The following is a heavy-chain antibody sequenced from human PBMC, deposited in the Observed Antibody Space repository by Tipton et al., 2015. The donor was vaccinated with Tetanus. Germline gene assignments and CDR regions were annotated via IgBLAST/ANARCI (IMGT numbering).Heavy chain of an antibody. CDR3: ARALVGLRLGELSLRDAFDI. CDR2: INPNSGGT. D-gene: IGHD3-16*02. V-gene: IGHV1-2*04. J-gene: IGHJ3*02. Sequence: QVQLVQSGAEVKKPGASVKVSCKASGYTFTGYYMHWVRQAPGQGLEWMGWINPNSGGTNYAQKFQGWVTMTRDTSISTAYMELSRLRSDDTAVYYCARALVGLRLGELSLRDAFDIWGQGTMVTVSS. CDR1: GYTFTGYY.